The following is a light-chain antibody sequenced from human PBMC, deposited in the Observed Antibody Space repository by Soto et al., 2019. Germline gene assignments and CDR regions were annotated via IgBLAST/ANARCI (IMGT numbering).Light chain of an antibody. Sequence: QSVLTQPASVSGSPGQSITISCTGTSDDVGGYNYVSWYQQHPGKVPQLIVYDVTNRPSGVSIRFSGSKSGNTASLTISGLQAEDEADYYCRSFVGSSGHYVFGTGTKVTVL. CDR1: SDDVGGYNY. J-gene: IGLJ1*01. CDR2: DVT. V-gene: IGLV2-14*03. CDR3: RSFVGSSGHYV.